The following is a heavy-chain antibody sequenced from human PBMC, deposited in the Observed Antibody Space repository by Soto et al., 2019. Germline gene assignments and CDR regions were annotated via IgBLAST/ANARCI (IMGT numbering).Heavy chain of an antibody. V-gene: IGHV1-2*02. CDR2: INPATGAA. CDR3: ARGGGVGVAGSAAFDM. J-gene: IGHJ3*02. D-gene: IGHD3-3*01. CDR1: GYPVTAYY. Sequence: QLHLVQSGAVVKKPGASVTVSCSASGYPVTAYYMHWVRQAPGRGLEWMGGINPATGAAKYTQTCQGRVTVTRETSTSTVFMELSGLTSEDTAVFYCARGGGVGVAGSAAFDMWGQGTLVTVSS.